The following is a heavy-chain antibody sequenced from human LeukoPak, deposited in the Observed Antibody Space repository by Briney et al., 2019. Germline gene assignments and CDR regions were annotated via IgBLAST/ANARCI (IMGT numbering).Heavy chain of an antibody. D-gene: IGHD4-23*01. J-gene: IGHJ4*02. V-gene: IGHV4-4*07. CDR3: ARGGKATVVTM. Sequence: SETLSLTCTVSGGSINSYYWSWIRQPAGKGLEWIGRIYSSGSTNYNPSLKSRVFMSVDTSKNQLSLKLTSVTAADTALYYCARGGKATVVTMWGQGILVTVSS. CDR1: GGSINSYY. CDR2: IYSSGST.